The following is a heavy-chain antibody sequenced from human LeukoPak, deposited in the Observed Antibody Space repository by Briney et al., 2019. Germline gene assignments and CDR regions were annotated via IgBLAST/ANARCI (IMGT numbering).Heavy chain of an antibody. CDR1: GYTFTGYH. CDR3: ARDVYYGLYGMDV. Sequence: GASVKVSCKASGYTFTGYHMHWVRQAPGQGLEWMGWINPNSGGTNYAQKFQGWVTMTRDTSISTAYMELSRLRSDDTAVYYCARDVYYGLYGMDVWGQGTTVTVSS. J-gene: IGHJ6*02. V-gene: IGHV1-2*04. D-gene: IGHD3-10*01. CDR2: INPNSGGT.